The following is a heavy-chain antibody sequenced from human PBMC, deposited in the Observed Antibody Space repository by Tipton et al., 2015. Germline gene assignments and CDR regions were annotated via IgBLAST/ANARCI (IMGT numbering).Heavy chain of an antibody. J-gene: IGHJ4*02. CDR2: IHYGGNT. D-gene: IGHD3-9*01. Sequence: GLVKPSETLSLTCAVSGYSISSGYHWGWIRQPPGMGLEWIASIHYGGNTHYNPSLKSRVTMSRDTSKNQFSLKLTSVTAADTAVYYCACQDYDSLTRDYQTVDYWGQGTLVTVSS. V-gene: IGHV4-38-2*01. CDR3: ACQDYDSLTRDYQTVDY. CDR1: GYSISSGYH.